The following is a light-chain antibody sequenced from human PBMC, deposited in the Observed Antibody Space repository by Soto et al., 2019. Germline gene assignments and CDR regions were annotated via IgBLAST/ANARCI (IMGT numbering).Light chain of an antibody. CDR1: QSVSSN. V-gene: IGKV3-15*01. Sequence: EIVMTQSPATQSVSPGERATLSCRASQSVSSNLAWYQQKPGQAPRLLIYGASTGATGIPARFSGSGSGTDFTLTISSLEPEDFAVYYCQQRSNWPLTFGGGTKVDIK. J-gene: IGKJ4*01. CDR2: GAS. CDR3: QQRSNWPLT.